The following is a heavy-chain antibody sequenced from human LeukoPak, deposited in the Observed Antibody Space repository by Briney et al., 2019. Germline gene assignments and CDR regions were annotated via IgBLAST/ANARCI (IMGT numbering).Heavy chain of an antibody. CDR2: IIPIFGTA. CDR1: GGTFGTYA. CDR3: AREKRGSGSYSDY. D-gene: IGHD1-26*01. J-gene: IGHJ4*02. Sequence: SVKVSCKASGGTFGTYAISWVRQATGQGLEWMGGIIPIFGTANYAQKFQGRVTITADESTSTAYMELSSLRSEDTAVYYCAREKRGSGSYSDYWGQGTLVTVSS. V-gene: IGHV1-69*13.